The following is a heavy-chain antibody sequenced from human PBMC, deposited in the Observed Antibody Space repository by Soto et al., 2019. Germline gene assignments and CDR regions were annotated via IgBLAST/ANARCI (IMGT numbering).Heavy chain of an antibody. J-gene: IGHJ4*02. CDR1: GFTFSSYG. V-gene: IGHV3-30*18. D-gene: IGHD3-22*01. Sequence: GGSLRLSCAASGFTFSSYGMHWVRQAPGKGLEWVAVISYDGSNKHYADSVKGRFTISRDNSKNTLYLQMNSLRAEDTAVYYCAKATYYYDSSGYYPFDYWGQGTLVTVSS. CDR2: ISYDGSNK. CDR3: AKATYYYDSSGYYPFDY.